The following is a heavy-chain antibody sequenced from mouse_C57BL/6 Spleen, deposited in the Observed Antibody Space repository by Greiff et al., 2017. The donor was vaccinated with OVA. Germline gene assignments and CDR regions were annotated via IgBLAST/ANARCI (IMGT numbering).Heavy chain of an antibody. CDR3: ARGAYYGNFDY. V-gene: IGHV1-22*01. J-gene: IGHJ2*01. CDR1: GYTFTDYN. D-gene: IGHD1-1*02. Sequence: EVQLQQSGPELVKPGASVKMSCKASGYTFTDYNMHWVKQSHGKSLEWIGYINPNNGGTSYNQKFKGKATLTVNKSSSTAYMERRSLTSEDSAVYYCARGAYYGNFDYWGQGTTLTVSS. CDR2: INPNNGGT.